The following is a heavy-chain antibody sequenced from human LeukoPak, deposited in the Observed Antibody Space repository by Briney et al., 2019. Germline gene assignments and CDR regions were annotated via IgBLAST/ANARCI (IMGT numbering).Heavy chain of an antibody. Sequence: PGGSLRLSCAASGFTFSSYGMHWVRQAPGKGLEWVSGIRANSNMRFYLESVRGRFTISRDNSKNTLFLQMDSLRVDDTAVYFCAKDQEDRGYPSSFDFWGQGTLVTVSS. CDR1: GFTFSSYG. CDR3: AKDQEDRGYPSSFDF. CDR2: IRANSNMR. J-gene: IGHJ4*02. V-gene: IGHV3-33*06. D-gene: IGHD2-15*01.